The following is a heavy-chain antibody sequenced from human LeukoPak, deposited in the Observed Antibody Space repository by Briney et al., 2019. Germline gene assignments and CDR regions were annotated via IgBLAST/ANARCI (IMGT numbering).Heavy chain of an antibody. CDR2: INPNSGGT. D-gene: IGHD1-26*01. Sequence: ASVKVSCKASGYTFTGYYLHWVRQAPGQGLDWMGWINPNSGGTTYAQNFKGRVTTTWDTSISTAYMELSRLRSDDTAVYYCAREWELLRKYLYHWGQGTLVTVSS. CDR3: AREWELLRKYLYH. V-gene: IGHV1-2*02. J-gene: IGHJ1*01. CDR1: GYTFTGYY.